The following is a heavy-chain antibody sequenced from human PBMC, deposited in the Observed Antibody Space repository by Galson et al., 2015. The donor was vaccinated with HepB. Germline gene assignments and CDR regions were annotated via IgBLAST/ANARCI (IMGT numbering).Heavy chain of an antibody. J-gene: IGHJ6*02. CDR2: ISTNTGTP. V-gene: IGHV7-4-1*02. CDR3: ARESGEFYYDPLTGRYTHYGMDV. CDR1: GYFFSTFA. Sequence: SVKVSCKASGYFFSTFAINWVRQAPGQGLEWMGWISTNTGTPKYAQGLTGRFVFSLDTSVNTAYLQISSLKAEDTAVYYCARESGEFYYDPLTGRYTHYGMDVWGQGTTVTVSS. D-gene: IGHD3-9*01.